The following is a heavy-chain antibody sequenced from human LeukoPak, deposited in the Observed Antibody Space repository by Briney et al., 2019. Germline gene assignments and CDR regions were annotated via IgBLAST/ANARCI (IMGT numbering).Heavy chain of an antibody. D-gene: IGHD6-25*01. CDR1: GYTFTNYH. Sequence: ASVTVSCKASGYTFTNYHINWVRQATGQGLEWMGWMNPNNGDSGYAQKFQGRVTITRDTSMSTSYMELRSLRSDDTAVYFYARTTSFTASGYDYWGQGTLVTVSS. V-gene: IGHV1-8*03. CDR3: ARTTSFTASGYDY. CDR2: MNPNNGDS. J-gene: IGHJ4*02.